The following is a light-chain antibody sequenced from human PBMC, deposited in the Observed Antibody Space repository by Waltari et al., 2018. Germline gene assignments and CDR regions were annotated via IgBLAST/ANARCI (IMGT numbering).Light chain of an antibody. CDR1: SRNVGVYNY. CDR3: CSYAGSYTWV. V-gene: IGLV2-11*01. Sequence: QSALTQPRPVSGSPGQSVTISCTGTSRNVGVYNYVSWYQQHPGKAPKVMIYDVSKRPSGVPDRYSGSKSGNTASLTISGLQTEDEADYYCCSYAGSYTWVFGGGTRLTVL. CDR2: DVS. J-gene: IGLJ3*02.